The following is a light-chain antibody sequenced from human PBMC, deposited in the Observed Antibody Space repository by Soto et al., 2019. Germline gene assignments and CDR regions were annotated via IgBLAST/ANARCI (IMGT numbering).Light chain of an antibody. CDR1: QSLVYSDGNIY. V-gene: IGKV2-30*01. CDR3: MQGTHLPPIT. Sequence: DVVLTQSPLSLPVTLGQPASISCRSTQSLVYSDGNIYLNWFQQRPGQYPRRLIYKVSNRDSGVTDRVSGIGSDNNFTLKISRVETEYVGVYYCMQGTHLPPITFGQGTRLEIK. J-gene: IGKJ5*01. CDR2: KVS.